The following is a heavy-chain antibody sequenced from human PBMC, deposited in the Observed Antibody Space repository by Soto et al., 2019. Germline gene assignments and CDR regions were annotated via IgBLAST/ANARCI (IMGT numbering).Heavy chain of an antibody. CDR1: GFTFSSYS. J-gene: IGHJ4*02. V-gene: IGHV3-21*01. CDR3: ARGGRSSWYRFDY. Sequence: EVQLVESGGGLVKPGGSLRLSCAASGFTFSSYSMNWVRQAPGKGLEWVSSISSSSSYIYYTDSVKGRFTISRDNAKNSLYLQMNSLRAEDTAVYYCARGGRSSWYRFDYWGQGTLVTVSS. D-gene: IGHD6-13*01. CDR2: ISSSSSYI.